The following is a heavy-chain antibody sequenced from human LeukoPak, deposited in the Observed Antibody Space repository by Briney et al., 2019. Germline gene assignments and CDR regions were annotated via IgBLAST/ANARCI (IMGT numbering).Heavy chain of an antibody. D-gene: IGHD3-10*01. J-gene: IGHJ6*03. CDR3: TTDRVVRGAGYYYMDV. Sequence: GGSLRLSCAASGFTVSNAWMSWVRQAPGKGLEWVGRIKSKSDGGTTDYAAPVKGRFTISRDDSKNTLYLQMNSLKTEDTAVYYCTTDRVVRGAGYYYMDVWGKGTTVTVSS. V-gene: IGHV3-15*01. CDR2: IKSKSDGGTT. CDR1: GFTVSNAW.